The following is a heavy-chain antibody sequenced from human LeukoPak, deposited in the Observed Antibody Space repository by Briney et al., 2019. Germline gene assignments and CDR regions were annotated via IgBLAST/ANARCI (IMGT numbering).Heavy chain of an antibody. CDR1: GFTFSSYS. CDR3: ARDRGCTNGVCYSDAYFDY. V-gene: IGHV3-48*01. D-gene: IGHD2-8*01. CDR2: ISSSSSTI. J-gene: IGHJ4*02. Sequence: PGGSLRLSCAASGFTFSSYSMNWVRQAPGKGLEWVSYISSSSSTIYYADSVKGRFTISRDNAKNSLYLQMNSLRAEDTAVYYCARDRGCTNGVCYSDAYFDYWGQGTLVTVSS.